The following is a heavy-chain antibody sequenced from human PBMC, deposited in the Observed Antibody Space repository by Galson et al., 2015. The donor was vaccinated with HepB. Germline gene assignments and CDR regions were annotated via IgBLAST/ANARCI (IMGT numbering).Heavy chain of an antibody. CDR2: ISYDASNK. J-gene: IGHJ4*02. CDR3: ARDRGRYCSSTSCYLGLDY. CDR1: GFTFSSYT. Sequence: SLRLSCAASGFTFSSYTMHWVRQAPGKGLEWVAVISYDASNKYYADSVKGRFTISRDNSKNTLYLQMNSLRAEDTAVYYCARDRGRYCSSTSCYLGLDYWGQGTLVTVSS. V-gene: IGHV3-30-3*01. D-gene: IGHD2-2*01.